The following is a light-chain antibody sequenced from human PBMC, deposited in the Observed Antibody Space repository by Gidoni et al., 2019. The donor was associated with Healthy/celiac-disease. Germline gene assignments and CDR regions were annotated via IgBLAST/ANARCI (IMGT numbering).Light chain of an antibody. CDR2: GAS. Sequence: VLSQSPTTLSVSPGERATLSCRASQSVSSNLAWYQQKPGQAPRLLIYGASTRATGIAARFRGRGSGTEFTITISSLKSEDVAVYYCQQYNNWPQTFGQGTKVEIK. V-gene: IGKV3-15*01. J-gene: IGKJ1*01. CDR3: QQYNNWPQT. CDR1: QSVSSN.